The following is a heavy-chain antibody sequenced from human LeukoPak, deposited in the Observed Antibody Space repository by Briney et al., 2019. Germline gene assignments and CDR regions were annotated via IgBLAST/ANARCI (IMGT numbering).Heavy chain of an antibody. V-gene: IGHV4-34*01. Sequence: SETLSLTCAVYGGSFSGYYWSWIRQPPGKGLEWIGEINHSGSTNYNPSLKSRVTISVDTSKNQFSLKLSSVTAADTAVYYCARGRSQPVLDAFDIWGQGTMVTVSS. CDR1: GGSFSGYY. J-gene: IGHJ3*02. D-gene: IGHD1-26*01. CDR3: ARGRSQPVLDAFDI. CDR2: INHSGST.